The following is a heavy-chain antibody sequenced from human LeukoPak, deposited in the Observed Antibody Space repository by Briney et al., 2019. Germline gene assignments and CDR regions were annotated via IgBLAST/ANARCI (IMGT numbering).Heavy chain of an antibody. V-gene: IGHV4-61*02. CDR2: IYTSGST. J-gene: IGHJ3*02. Sequence: SETLSLTCTVSGGSISSGSYYWSWIRQPAGKGLEWIGRIYTSGSTNYNPSLKSRVTMSVDTSKNQFSLKLSSVTAADTAVYYCARTKMGGDYDSSGSHDAFDIWGQGTMVTVSS. CDR3: ARTKMGGDYDSSGSHDAFDI. CDR1: GGSISSGSYY. D-gene: IGHD3-22*01.